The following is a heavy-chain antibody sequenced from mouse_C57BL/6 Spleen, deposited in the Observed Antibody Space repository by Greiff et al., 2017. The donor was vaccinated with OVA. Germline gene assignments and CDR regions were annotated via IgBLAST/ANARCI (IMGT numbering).Heavy chain of an antibody. CDR3: TAITTVVADYAMDY. Sequence: EVQRVESGGGLVQPGGSMKLSCVASGFTFSNYWMNWVRQSPEKGLEWVAQIRLKSDNYATHYAESVKGRFTISRDDSKSSVYLQMNNLRAEDTGIYYCTAITTVVADYAMDYWGQGTSVTVSS. J-gene: IGHJ4*01. V-gene: IGHV6-3*01. D-gene: IGHD1-1*01. CDR1: GFTFSNYW. CDR2: IRLKSDNYAT.